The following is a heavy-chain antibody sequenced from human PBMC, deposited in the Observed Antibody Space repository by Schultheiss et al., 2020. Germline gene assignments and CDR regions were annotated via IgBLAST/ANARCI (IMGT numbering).Heavy chain of an antibody. CDR3: AMRYSNYDYYGMDV. CDR2: ISYDGSNK. D-gene: IGHD4-11*01. Sequence: GGSLRLSCAASGFTFSSYGMHWVRQAPGKGLEWVAVISYDGSNKYYADSVKGRFTISRDNSKNTLYLQMNSLRAEDTAVYYCAMRYSNYDYYGMDVWGRGTTVTVSS. V-gene: IGHV3-30*03. CDR1: GFTFSSYG. J-gene: IGHJ6*02.